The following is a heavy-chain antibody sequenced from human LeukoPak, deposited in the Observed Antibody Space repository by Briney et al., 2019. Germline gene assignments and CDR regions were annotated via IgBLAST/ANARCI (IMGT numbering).Heavy chain of an antibody. J-gene: IGHJ3*02. Sequence: PGRSLRLSCAASGFTFTNYGMHWVRQAPGKGLEWVAMISYDGRNEYYVDSVKGRFTISRDNSKNTLYLQMNSLRAEDTAVYYCAKERAGMGADAFDIWGQGTMVTVSS. V-gene: IGHV3-30*18. D-gene: IGHD1-26*01. CDR3: AKERAGMGADAFDI. CDR1: GFTFTNYG. CDR2: ISYDGRNE.